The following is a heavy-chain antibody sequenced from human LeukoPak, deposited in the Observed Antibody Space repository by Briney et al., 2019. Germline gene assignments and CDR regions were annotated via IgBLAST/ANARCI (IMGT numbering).Heavy chain of an antibody. D-gene: IGHD3-22*01. Sequence: GGSLRLSCAASGFTFGDYAMHWVRQAPEEGLEWVSLISGDGGSTYYADSVKGRFTISRDNSKNSLYLQMNSLRSEDTALYYCTKDYDRTGYYPDYWGQGTLVTVSS. CDR1: GFTFGDYA. V-gene: IGHV3-43*02. J-gene: IGHJ4*02. CDR2: ISGDGGST. CDR3: TKDYDRTGYYPDY.